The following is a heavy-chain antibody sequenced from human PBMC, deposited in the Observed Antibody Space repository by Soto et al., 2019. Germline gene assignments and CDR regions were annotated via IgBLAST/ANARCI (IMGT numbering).Heavy chain of an antibody. J-gene: IGHJ5*02. Sequence: QVQLVQSGAEVKKPGSSVKVSCKASGGTFSSYTISWVRQAPGQGLEWMGRIIPILGIANYAQKFQGRVKINEDKPKRKAYMELSSTGSEDRAVYYCSGDRVGGSDIVVVPAAMGGNWFDPWGQGTLVTVSS. CDR2: IIPILGIA. D-gene: IGHD2-2*01. V-gene: IGHV1-69*08. CDR3: SGDRVGGSDIVVVPAAMGGNWFDP. CDR1: GGTFSSYT.